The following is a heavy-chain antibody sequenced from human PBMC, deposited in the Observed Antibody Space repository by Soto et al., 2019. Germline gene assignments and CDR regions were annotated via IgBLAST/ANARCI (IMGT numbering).Heavy chain of an antibody. V-gene: IGHV1-18*04. CDR2: ISADNGNT. CDR1: GYTFTNYG. D-gene: IGHD6-13*01. Sequence: QVQLVQSGAEVKKPGASVKVSCKASGYTFTNYGISWVRQAPGQGLEWMGWISADNGNTNYAQKVQDRVTMTTDTTTYTAYMELRSLRSDDTAVYYCARDIAVTGTRWFDPWGQGTLVTVSS. CDR3: ARDIAVTGTRWFDP. J-gene: IGHJ5*02.